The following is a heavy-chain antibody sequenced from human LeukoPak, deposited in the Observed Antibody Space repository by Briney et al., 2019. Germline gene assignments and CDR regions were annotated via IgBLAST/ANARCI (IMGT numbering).Heavy chain of an antibody. CDR3: ASSAAVGDYGMDV. D-gene: IGHD2-21*01. CDR2: IKQDGSEK. V-gene: IGHV3-7*03. J-gene: IGHJ6*04. CDR1: GFTFSSYW. Sequence: GGSLRLSCAASGFTFSSYWMSWVRQAPGKGLEWVANIKQDGSEKYYVDSVKGRFTVSRDNAKNSLFLQMNSLRVEDTAVYYYASSAAVGDYGMDVWGKGTTVTVSS.